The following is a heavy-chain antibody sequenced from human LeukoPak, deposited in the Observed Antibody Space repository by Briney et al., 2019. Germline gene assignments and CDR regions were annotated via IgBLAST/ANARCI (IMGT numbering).Heavy chain of an antibody. D-gene: IGHD6-25*01. CDR3: ARVQGGGYRTADF. Sequence: PGGSLRLSCAASGFSFSNYMMHWVRQAPGKGLDWAAVILENGSRQYYADSVKGRFTISRDNSKNILFLEMNSLRSEDTAMYYCARVQGGGYRTADFWGQGTLVTVSS. CDR1: GFSFSNYM. CDR2: ILENGSRQ. V-gene: IGHV3-30*04. J-gene: IGHJ4*02.